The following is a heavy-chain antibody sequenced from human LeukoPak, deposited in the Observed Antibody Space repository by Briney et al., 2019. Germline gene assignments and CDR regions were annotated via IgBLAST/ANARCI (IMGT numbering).Heavy chain of an antibody. J-gene: IGHJ4*02. V-gene: IGHV3-23*01. CDR2: ISGSGGST. CDR1: GFTFSSYA. Sequence: QTGGSLRLSCAASGFTFSSYAMSWVRQAPGKGLEWVSAISGSGGSTYYADSVKGRFTISRDNSKNTLYLQMNSLRAEDTAVYYCAKTVSGSYSYQGGDYWGQGTLVTVSS. CDR3: AKTVSGSYSYQGGDY. D-gene: IGHD3-16*02.